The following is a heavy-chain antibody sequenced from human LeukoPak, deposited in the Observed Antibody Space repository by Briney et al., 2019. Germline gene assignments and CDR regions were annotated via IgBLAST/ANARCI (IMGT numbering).Heavy chain of an antibody. D-gene: IGHD2-15*01. V-gene: IGHV1-2*02. CDR1: GYTFTGYY. Sequence: ASVKVSCKASGYTFTGYYMHWVRQAPGQGLEWMGWINPNSGCTNYAQNFQGRVTMTRDTSLRTAYMELSRLRSDDTVVYYCARDLLPIVVVVAAESNFDYWGQGTLVTVSS. J-gene: IGHJ4*02. CDR2: INPNSGCT. CDR3: ARDLLPIVVVVAAESNFDY.